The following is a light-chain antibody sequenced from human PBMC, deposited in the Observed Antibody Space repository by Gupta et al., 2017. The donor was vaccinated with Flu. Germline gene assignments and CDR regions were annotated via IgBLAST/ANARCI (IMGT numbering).Light chain of an antibody. CDR3: VLDMGSAIWM. CDR1: SGSVSTSYY. CDR2: NTN. J-gene: IGLJ3*02. V-gene: IGLV8-61*01. Sequence: QTVVTQEPSFSVSPGGTVTLTCGLSSGSVSTSYYPSWYQQTPGQAPRTLIHNTNTRSSGVPDRFSGSILGNKAALTITGPQADDESDYYCVLDMGSAIWMFGGGTKLTVL.